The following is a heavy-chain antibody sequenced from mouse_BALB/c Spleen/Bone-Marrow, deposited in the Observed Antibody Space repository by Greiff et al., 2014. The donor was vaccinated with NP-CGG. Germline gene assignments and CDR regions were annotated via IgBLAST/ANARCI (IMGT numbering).Heavy chain of an antibody. J-gene: IGHJ4*01. V-gene: IGHV5-4*02. CDR1: GFTFSDYY. CDR3: TRSGKRYGAMDY. Sequence: EVKLQESGGGLVKPGGSLKLSCAASGFTFSDYYMYWVRQTPEKRLEWVATISDGGTYTFYPDSVKGRFTISRDNAKNNLYLQMSSLRSEDTAMYYCTRSGKRYGAMDYWGQGTSVTVSS. CDR2: ISDGGTYT. D-gene: IGHD2-10*02.